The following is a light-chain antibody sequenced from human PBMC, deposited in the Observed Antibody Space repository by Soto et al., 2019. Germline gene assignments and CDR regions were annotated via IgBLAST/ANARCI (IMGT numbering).Light chain of an antibody. V-gene: IGKV3-20*01. Sequence: EIVLTQSPGTLSLSPGERATLSCRASQSVSSSYLAWYQQKPGQAPRLLIYGASSRATGIPDRFSGSGSETHFTLTISTLEPEDFAVYYCQQYGSSPTFGGGTKVEIK. CDR2: GAS. CDR1: QSVSSSY. J-gene: IGKJ4*01. CDR3: QQYGSSPT.